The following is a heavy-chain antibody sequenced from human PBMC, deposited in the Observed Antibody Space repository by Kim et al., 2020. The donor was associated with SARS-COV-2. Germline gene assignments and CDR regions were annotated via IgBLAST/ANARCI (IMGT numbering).Heavy chain of an antibody. D-gene: IGHD5-18*01. Sequence: ASVKVSCKASGYTFTSYAMHWVRQAPGQRLEWMGWINAGNGNTKYSQKFQGRVTITRDTSASTAYMELSSLRSEDTAVYYCARDTDTAMAFDYWGKGTLVTVSS. CDR3: ARDTDTAMAFDY. J-gene: IGHJ4*02. CDR2: INAGNGNT. CDR1: GYTFTSYA. V-gene: IGHV1-3*01.